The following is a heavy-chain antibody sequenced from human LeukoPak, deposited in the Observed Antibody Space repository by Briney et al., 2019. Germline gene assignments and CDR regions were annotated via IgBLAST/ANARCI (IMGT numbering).Heavy chain of an antibody. CDR3: ARRGYCSSTSCYEYWFDP. Sequence: PSETLSLTCTVSGGSISSSSYYWGWIRQPPGKGLEWIGIIYYSGSTYYNPSLESRLTISVDTSKNQFSLKLSSVTATDTAVYYCARRGYCSSTSCYEYWFDPWGKGTLVTVSS. D-gene: IGHD2-2*01. J-gene: IGHJ5*02. V-gene: IGHV4-39*01. CDR2: IYYSGST. CDR1: GGSISSSSYY.